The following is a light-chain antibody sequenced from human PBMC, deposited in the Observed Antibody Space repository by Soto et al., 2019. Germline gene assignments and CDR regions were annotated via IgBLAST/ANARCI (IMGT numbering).Light chain of an antibody. CDR1: QSVDST. CDR2: DAS. CDR3: QQYNNGPPWT. V-gene: IGKV3D-15*01. J-gene: IGKJ1*01. Sequence: DIVLTQSPGTLSLSPGERATLSCRASQSVDSTYITWYQQKPGQAPRLLIYDASNRATGIPARFSGSGSGTEFTLTISSLQSEDFAVYYCQQYNNGPPWTFGQGTKVDIK.